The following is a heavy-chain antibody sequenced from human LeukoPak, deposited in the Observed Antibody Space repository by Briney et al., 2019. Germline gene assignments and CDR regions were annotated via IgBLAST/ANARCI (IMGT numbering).Heavy chain of an antibody. CDR3: ARDLQLWTTYYFDY. J-gene: IGHJ4*02. CDR1: GFTFSSYE. D-gene: IGHD5-18*01. CDR2: ISSSGSTI. V-gene: IGHV3-48*03. Sequence: GGSLRLSCAASGFTFSSYEMNWVRQAPGKGLEWVSYISSSGSTIYYADSVKGRFTISRDNAKNSLYLQMNSLRAEDTAVYYCARDLQLWTTYYFDYWGQGTLVTVSS.